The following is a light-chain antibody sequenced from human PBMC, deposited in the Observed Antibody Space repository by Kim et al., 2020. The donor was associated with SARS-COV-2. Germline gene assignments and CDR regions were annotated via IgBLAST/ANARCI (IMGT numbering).Light chain of an antibody. V-gene: IGLV4-69*01. Sequence: QPVLTQSPSASASLGASVKLTCTLSSGHSSYAIAWHQQQPEKGPRYLMKLNSDGSHSKGDGIPDRFSGSSSGAERYLTISSLQSEDEADYYCQIWGTGIHVVFGGGTQLTVL. CDR3: QIWGTGIHVV. CDR2: LNSDGSH. J-gene: IGLJ2*01. CDR1: SGHSSYA.